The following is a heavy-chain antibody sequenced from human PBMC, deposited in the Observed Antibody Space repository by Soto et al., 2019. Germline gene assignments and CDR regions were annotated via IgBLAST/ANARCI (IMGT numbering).Heavy chain of an antibody. CDR3: ARDGSYDSSGYDY. D-gene: IGHD3-22*01. CDR2: IWYDGSNK. J-gene: IGHJ4*02. V-gene: IGHV3-33*01. CDR1: GFTFSSYG. Sequence: GGSLRLSCAASGFTFSSYGMHWVRQAPGKGLEWVAVIWYDGSNKYYADSVKGRFTISRDNSKNTLYLQMNSLRAEDTAVYYCARDGSYDSSGYDYWGQGTLVTVSS.